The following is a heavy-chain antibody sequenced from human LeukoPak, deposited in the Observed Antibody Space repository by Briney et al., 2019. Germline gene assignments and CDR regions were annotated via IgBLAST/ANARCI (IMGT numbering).Heavy chain of an antibody. CDR2: IKSKTDGGTT. CDR1: GFTFSNAW. V-gene: IGHV3-15*01. D-gene: IGHD3-16*02. Sequence: GGSLRLSCAASGFTFSNAWMSWVRQAPGKGLGWVGRIKSKTDGGTTDYAAPVKGRFTISRDDSKNTLYLQMNSLKTEDTAVYYCTTGGYYDYVWGSYRYLDYWGQGTLVTVSS. J-gene: IGHJ4*02. CDR3: TTGGYYDYVWGSYRYLDY.